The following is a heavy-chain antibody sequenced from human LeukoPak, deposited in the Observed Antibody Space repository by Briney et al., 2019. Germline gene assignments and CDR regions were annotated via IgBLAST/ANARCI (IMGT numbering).Heavy chain of an antibody. J-gene: IGHJ3*02. CDR3: TRSPRDGYNDAFDI. V-gene: IGHV5-51*01. Sequence: GESLKISCKGSGYSFTTYWIAWVRQMPGEGLGWMGIIYPGDSETRYSPSFQGQVSISADKSITTAYLQWGSLKASDTAMYYCTRSPRDGYNDAFDIWGQGTMVTVFS. CDR2: IYPGDSET. CDR1: GYSFTTYW. D-gene: IGHD5-24*01.